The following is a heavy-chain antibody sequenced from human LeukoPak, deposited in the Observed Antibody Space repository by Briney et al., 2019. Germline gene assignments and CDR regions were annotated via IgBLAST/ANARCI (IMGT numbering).Heavy chain of an antibody. Sequence: GGSLRLSCAASGFSFSQYWMSWVRQAPGKGLEWVSAISNNGGYTYYADSVQGRFTISRDNSKSTLCLQMNSLRAEDTAVYYCAKQLGYCSDGSCYLPYWGQGTLVTVSS. V-gene: IGHV3-23*01. CDR1: GFSFSQYW. D-gene: IGHD2-15*01. J-gene: IGHJ4*02. CDR3: AKQLGYCSDGSCYLPY. CDR2: ISNNGGYT.